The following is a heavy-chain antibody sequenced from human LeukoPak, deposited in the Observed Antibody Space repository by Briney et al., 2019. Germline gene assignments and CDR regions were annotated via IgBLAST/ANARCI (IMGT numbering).Heavy chain of an antibody. D-gene: IGHD6-13*01. CDR1: GGSFSGYY. CDR2: INHSGST. J-gene: IGHJ6*03. V-gene: IGHV4-34*01. CDR3: ARYSSSWYGNYYYYMDV. Sequence: SETLSLTCAVYGGSFSGYYWTWIRQPPGKGLEWIGEINHSGSTNYNPSLKSRVTISVDTSKNQFSLKLRSVTAADTAVYYCARYSSSWYGNYYYYMDVWGKGTTVTISS.